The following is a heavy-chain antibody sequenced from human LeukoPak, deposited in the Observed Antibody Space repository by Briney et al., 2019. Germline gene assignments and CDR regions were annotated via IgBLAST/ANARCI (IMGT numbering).Heavy chain of an antibody. CDR3: ARQQGGYCSSTSCYFYGMDV. D-gene: IGHD2-2*01. CDR2: IYYSGST. CDR1: GCSISSSSYY. Sequence: SETLSLTCTVSGCSISSSSYYWVWIRQPPGKGLEWIGRIYYSGSTYYNPSLKSRATISVDTSKNQCSLKLSSVTAADTAVYYCARQQGGYCSSTSCYFYGMDVWGQGTTVTVSS. V-gene: IGHV4-39*01. J-gene: IGHJ6*02.